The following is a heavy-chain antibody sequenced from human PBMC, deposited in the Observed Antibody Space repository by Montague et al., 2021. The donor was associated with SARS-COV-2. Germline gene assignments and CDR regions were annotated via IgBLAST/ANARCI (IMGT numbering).Heavy chain of an antibody. CDR2: LYTSGST. V-gene: IGHV4-4*07. J-gene: IGHJ6*02. D-gene: IGHD2-21*01. Sequence: SETLSLTCTVSGASIRTYYWSWIRQSAGKKLEWMGRLYTSGSTYYNPSLKSRVTMSLDTSKNLFSLNLSSMTAADTAVYYCARDGADCSFAYYHEIDVWGQGVAVTVSS. CDR3: ARDGADCSFAYYHEIDV. CDR1: GASIRTYY.